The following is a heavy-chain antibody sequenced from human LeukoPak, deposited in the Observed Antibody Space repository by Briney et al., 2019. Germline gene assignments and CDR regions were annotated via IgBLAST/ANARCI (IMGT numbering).Heavy chain of an antibody. CDR1: GYTFTTYD. CDR2: MNPNSGDT. D-gene: IGHD4-23*01. CDR3: ARGPNKSDGGNSGSAWFDP. Sequence: ASVKVSCKASGYTFTTYDINWVRQATGQGLEWMGWMNPNSGDTGYAQKFQGRVTMTRNTSISTAYMELSSLRSEDTAVYYCARGPNKSDGGNSGSAWFDPWGQGTLVTVSS. J-gene: IGHJ5*02. V-gene: IGHV1-8*01.